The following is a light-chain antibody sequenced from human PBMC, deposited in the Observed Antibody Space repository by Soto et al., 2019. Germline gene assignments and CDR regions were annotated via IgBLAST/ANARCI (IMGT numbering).Light chain of an antibody. Sequence: DIQMTQSPSSLSASVGDRVTITCRASQSISSYLNWYHQKPGKAPKLLIYAASSLQSGVPSRFRGSGSGTDFTFTISRLQPEDFATYYCQQLNSYPITFGQGTRLEIK. CDR2: AAS. CDR1: QSISSY. V-gene: IGKV1-39*01. CDR3: QQLNSYPIT. J-gene: IGKJ5*01.